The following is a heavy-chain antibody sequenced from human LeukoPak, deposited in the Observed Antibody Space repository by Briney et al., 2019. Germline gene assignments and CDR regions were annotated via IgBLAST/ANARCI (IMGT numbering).Heavy chain of an antibody. CDR1: GFTFSSYE. CDR2: ISSSGSTI. Sequence: TGGSLRLSCAAAGFTFSSYEMNWVRQAPGKGLEWVSYISSSGSTIYYADSVKGRFTISRDNAKNSLYLQMNSLRAEDTAVHYCARGWWLVRAFDYWGQGTLVTVSS. J-gene: IGHJ4*02. V-gene: IGHV3-48*03. D-gene: IGHD6-19*01. CDR3: ARGWWLVRAFDY.